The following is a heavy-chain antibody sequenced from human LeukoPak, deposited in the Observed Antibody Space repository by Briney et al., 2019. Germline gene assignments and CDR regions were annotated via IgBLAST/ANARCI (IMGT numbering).Heavy chain of an antibody. CDR1: GFTFSSYS. D-gene: IGHD3-16*01. Sequence: GGSLRLSCAASGFTFSSYSMNWARQAPGKGLEWVSSISSSSSYIYYADSVKGRFTISRDNAKNSLYLQMNSLRAEDTAVYYCARIPASSYDPLFDYWGQGTLVTVSS. CDR2: ISSSSSYI. V-gene: IGHV3-21*04. CDR3: ARIPASSYDPLFDY. J-gene: IGHJ4*02.